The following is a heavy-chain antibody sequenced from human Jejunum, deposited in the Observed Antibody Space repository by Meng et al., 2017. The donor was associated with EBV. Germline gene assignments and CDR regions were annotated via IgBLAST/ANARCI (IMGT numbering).Heavy chain of an antibody. CDR1: GGSVSSGGYY. D-gene: IGHD1-26*01. CDR3: ARDQNGSYFAY. J-gene: IGHJ4*02. V-gene: IGHV4-61*08. Sequence: QVQLQESGPGLVKPSATLSLTCTVSGGSVSSGGYYWSWIRQPQGKGLEWIGYIYNSESTNYKSSLKSRVTISADTSKNQFSLRLSSVTAADTAVYYCARDQNGSYFAYWGQGTLVTVSS. CDR2: IYNSEST.